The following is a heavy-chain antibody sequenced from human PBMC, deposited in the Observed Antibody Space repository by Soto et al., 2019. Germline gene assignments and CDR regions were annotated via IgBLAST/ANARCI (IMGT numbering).Heavy chain of an antibody. CDR2: IYHSGST. CDR1: GDSVSSNNW. D-gene: IGHD3-10*01. J-gene: IGHJ5*02. Sequence: SETLSLTCAISGDSVSSNNWWNWVRQPPGKGLEWIGEIYHSGSTNYNPSLKSRVTISVDNSKNQFSLILTSVTAADTAVYFCARAPGLYYGSDLDLWGQGTLVTVSS. V-gene: IGHV4-4*02. CDR3: ARAPGLYYGSDLDL.